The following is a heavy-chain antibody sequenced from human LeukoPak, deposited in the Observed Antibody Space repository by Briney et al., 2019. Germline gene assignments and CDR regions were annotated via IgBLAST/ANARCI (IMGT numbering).Heavy chain of an antibody. CDR2: ISAGSEDS. D-gene: IGHD1-14*01. CDR1: GFTFGGYA. CDR3: ARTIAQYSNTWLYYFYGLDV. Sequence: GGSLRLSCVASGFTFGGYAMSWVRQAPGKGLEWVSSISAGSEDSYYADSVKGRFTISRDNSKSTLYLQVNSLRADDTAVYYCARTIAQYSNTWLYYFYGLDVWGQGTTVTVSS. J-gene: IGHJ6*02. V-gene: IGHV3-23*01.